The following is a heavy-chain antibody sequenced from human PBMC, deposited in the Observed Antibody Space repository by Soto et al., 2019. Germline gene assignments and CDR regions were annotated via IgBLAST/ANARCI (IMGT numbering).Heavy chain of an antibody. D-gene: IGHD5-12*01. CDR3: ARDMDSGYEKAYDY. CDR2: MSPNSGNT. Sequence: ASVKVSCKASGYTFTSYDINWVRQATGQGLEWMGWMSPNSGNTGYAQKFQGRVTMTRNTSISTAYMELSSLRSEDTAVYYCARDMDSGYEKAYDYWGQGTLVTVSS. V-gene: IGHV1-8*01. J-gene: IGHJ4*02. CDR1: GYTFTSYD.